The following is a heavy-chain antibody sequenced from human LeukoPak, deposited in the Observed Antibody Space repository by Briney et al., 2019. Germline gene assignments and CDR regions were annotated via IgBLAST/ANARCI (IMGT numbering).Heavy chain of an antibody. CDR1: GFTFRSYA. CDR2: ISYDGSKK. D-gene: IGHD3-3*01. V-gene: IGHV3-30-3*01. CDR3: ARRNYDFWGASEHVYYFDY. Sequence: GGSLRLSCAASGFTFRSYAMHWVRQVPGKGLEWVSVISYDGSKKYYAESVKGRFTISGDNSKNTLYLQMNSLRAEDTAVYYCARRNYDFWGASEHVYYFDYWGQGTLVTVSS. J-gene: IGHJ4*02.